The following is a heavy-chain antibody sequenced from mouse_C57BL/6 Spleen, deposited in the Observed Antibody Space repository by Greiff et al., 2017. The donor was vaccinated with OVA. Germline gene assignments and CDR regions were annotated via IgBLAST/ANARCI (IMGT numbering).Heavy chain of an antibody. V-gene: IGHV1-80*01. J-gene: IGHJ4*01. CDR1: GYAFSSYW. Sequence: QVQLKESGAELVKPGASVKISCKASGYAFSSYWMNWVKQRPGKGLEWIGQIYPGDGDTNYNGKFKGKATLTADKSSSTAYMQLSSLTSEDSAVYFCARSLGKGYAMDYWGQGTSVTVSS. CDR3: ARSLGKGYAMDY. D-gene: IGHD1-2*01. CDR2: IYPGDGDT.